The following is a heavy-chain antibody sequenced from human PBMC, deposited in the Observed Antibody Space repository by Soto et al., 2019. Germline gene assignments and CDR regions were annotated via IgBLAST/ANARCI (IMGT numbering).Heavy chain of an antibody. CDR3: AKVGFEWELLTTAFDI. CDR2: ISGSGGST. V-gene: IGHV3-23*01. CDR1: GFTFSSYA. D-gene: IGHD1-26*01. J-gene: IGHJ3*02. Sequence: EVQLLESGGGLVQPGGSLRLSCAASGFTFSSYAMSWVRQAPGKGLEWVSAISGSGGSTYYADSVKGRFTISRDNSKNTLYLQMNSLIAEDTAVYYCAKVGFEWELLTTAFDIWGQGTMVTVSS.